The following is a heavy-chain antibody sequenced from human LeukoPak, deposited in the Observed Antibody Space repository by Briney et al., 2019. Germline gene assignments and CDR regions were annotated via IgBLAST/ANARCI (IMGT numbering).Heavy chain of an antibody. CDR1: GGSISSGGYS. CDR3: ARDRRAHAFDI. CDR2: IYYSGST. Sequence: MPSETLSLTCAVSGGSISSGGYSWSWIRQPPGKGLEWIGYIYYSGSTYYNPSLKSRVTISVDTSKNQFSLKLSSVTAADTAVYYCARDRRAHAFDIWGQGTMVTVSS. J-gene: IGHJ3*02. V-gene: IGHV4-30-4*07.